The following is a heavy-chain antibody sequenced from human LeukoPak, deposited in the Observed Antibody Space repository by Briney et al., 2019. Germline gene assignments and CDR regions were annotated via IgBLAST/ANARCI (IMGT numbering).Heavy chain of an antibody. CDR3: AREHSPRGYYYYMDV. Sequence: SETLSLTCTVSGGSISSYYWSWIRQPPGKGLEWIGYIYYSGSTNYNPSLKSRVTISVDTSKNQFSLKLSSVTAADTAVYYCAREHSPRGYYYYMDVWGKGTTVTVSS. CDR2: IYYSGST. V-gene: IGHV4-59*01. D-gene: IGHD2-15*01. CDR1: GGSISSYY. J-gene: IGHJ6*03.